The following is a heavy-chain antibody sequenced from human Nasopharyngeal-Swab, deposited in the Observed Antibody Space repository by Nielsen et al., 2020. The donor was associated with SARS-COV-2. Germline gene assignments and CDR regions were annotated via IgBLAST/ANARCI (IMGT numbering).Heavy chain of an antibody. CDR2: IIPIFGTA. V-gene: IGHV1-69*13. CDR3: VYGSGSYYNLYY. D-gene: IGHD3-10*01. Sequence: SVKVSCKASGGTFSSYAISWVRQAPGQGLEWMGGIIPIFGTANYAQKFQGRVTITADESASTAYMELSSLRSEDTAVYYCVYGSGSYYNLYYWGQGTLVTVSS. CDR1: GGTFSSYA. J-gene: IGHJ4*02.